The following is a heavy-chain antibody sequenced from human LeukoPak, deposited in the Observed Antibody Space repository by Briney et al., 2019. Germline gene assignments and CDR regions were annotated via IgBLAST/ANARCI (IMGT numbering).Heavy chain of an antibody. CDR2: IYSSGST. Sequence: SGTLSLTCTVSGGSISSSPYYWGWIRQPPGKSLEWIGNIYSSGSTYYNPSLKSRVTISVDTSKNQFSLKLASVTAADTAVYYCARYSSGWYYFDYWGQGTLVTVSS. CDR3: ARYSSGWYYFDY. CDR1: GGSISSSPYY. D-gene: IGHD6-19*01. V-gene: IGHV4-39*01. J-gene: IGHJ4*02.